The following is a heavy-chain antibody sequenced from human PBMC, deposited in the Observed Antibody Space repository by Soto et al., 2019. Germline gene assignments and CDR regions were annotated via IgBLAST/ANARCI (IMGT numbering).Heavy chain of an antibody. Sequence: ASVNVSCKASGYTFTAYYMHWLRQAPGQGLEWMGWINPNSGGTKYAQKFQGRVTMTNDTSISTAYMELSRLGSDDTAVYYCARGDFDSSANYYAGLFDPWGQVPLVTLSS. J-gene: IGHJ5*02. CDR1: GYTFTAYY. V-gene: IGHV1-2*02. CDR3: ARGDFDSSANYYAGLFDP. D-gene: IGHD3-22*01. CDR2: INPNSGGT.